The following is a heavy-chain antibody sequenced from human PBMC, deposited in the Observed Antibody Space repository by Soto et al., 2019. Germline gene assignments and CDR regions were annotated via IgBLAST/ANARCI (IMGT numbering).Heavy chain of an antibody. Sequence: PSETLSLTCTFSGGSISAYYWSWIRQPPGKGLEWIGHIYYSGSTNYSPSPKSQVTISIDTSKRQFSLKLRSVTAADTAVYYCARVGSGSYYDFNWFDPWGQGKVVTVSS. CDR2: IYYSGST. CDR1: GGSISAYY. J-gene: IGHJ5*02. V-gene: IGHV4-59*01. D-gene: IGHD1-26*01. CDR3: ARVGSGSYYDFNWFDP.